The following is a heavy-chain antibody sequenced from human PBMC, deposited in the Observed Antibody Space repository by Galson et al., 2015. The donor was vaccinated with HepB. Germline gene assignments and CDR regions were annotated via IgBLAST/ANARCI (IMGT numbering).Heavy chain of an antibody. CDR3: ARDLGVTTAFHI. D-gene: IGHD4-17*01. Sequence: SVKVSCKASGYTFTGYHMHWLRQAPGQGLQWMGRINPNSGGTNYAPKFQGRVTMTRDTSIKTAYMDLSRLTSDDTAVYYCARDLGVTTAFHIWGQGTMVTVSS. CDR2: INPNSGGT. J-gene: IGHJ3*02. V-gene: IGHV1-2*06. CDR1: GYTFTGYH.